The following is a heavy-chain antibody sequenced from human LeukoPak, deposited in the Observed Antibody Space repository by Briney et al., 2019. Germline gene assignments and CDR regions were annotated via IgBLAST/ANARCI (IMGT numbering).Heavy chain of an antibody. CDR3: ARGRSRKYSSSADYFDY. Sequence: GGSLRLSCAASGFTFSSYSMNWVRQAPGKGLEWVSSISSSSSYIYYADSVKGRFTISRDNAKNSLYLQMNSRRAEDTAVYYCARGRSRKYSSSADYFDYWGQGTLVTVSS. CDR2: ISSSSSYI. J-gene: IGHJ4*02. CDR1: GFTFSSYS. V-gene: IGHV3-21*01. D-gene: IGHD6-6*01.